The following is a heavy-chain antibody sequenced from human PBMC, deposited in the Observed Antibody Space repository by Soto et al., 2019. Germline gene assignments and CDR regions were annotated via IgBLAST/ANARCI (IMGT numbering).Heavy chain of an antibody. CDR1: GGTFSSNA. CDR3: ARGRFPGSRWPYFEY. CDR2: IVPLSVTP. J-gene: IGHJ4*02. Sequence: SVKVSCKASGGTFSSNAVNWVRQAPGQGLEWMGGIVPLSVTPFYAQKFQDRVTVSADESTNTIYMDLTNLISDDTAVYYCARGRFPGSRWPYFEYWGQGTPVTVSS. D-gene: IGHD6-13*01. V-gene: IGHV1-69*13.